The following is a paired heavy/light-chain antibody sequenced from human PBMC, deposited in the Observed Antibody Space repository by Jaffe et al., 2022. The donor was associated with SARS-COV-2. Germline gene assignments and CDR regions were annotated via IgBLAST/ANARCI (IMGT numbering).Heavy chain of an antibody. Sequence: QVQLVESGGGVVQPGRSLRLSCAASGFTFSSYAMHWVRQAPGKGLEWVAVISYDGSNKYYADSVKGRFTISRDNSKNTLYLQMNSLRAEDTAVYYCARDLDTVTIYWYFDLWGRGTLVTVSS. J-gene: IGHJ2*01. D-gene: IGHD4-17*01. CDR1: GFTFSSYA. CDR2: ISYDGSNK. CDR3: ARDLDTVTIYWYFDL. V-gene: IGHV3-30*04.
Light chain of an antibody. CDR1: QSVSSSY. CDR3: QQYGSSPT. CDR2: GAS. Sequence: EIVLTQSPGTLSLSPGERATLSCRASQSVSSSYLAWYQQKPGQAPRLLIYGASSRATGIPDRFSGSGSGTDFTLTISRLEPEDFAVYYCQQYGSSPTFGQGTKVEIK. V-gene: IGKV3-20*01. J-gene: IGKJ1*01.